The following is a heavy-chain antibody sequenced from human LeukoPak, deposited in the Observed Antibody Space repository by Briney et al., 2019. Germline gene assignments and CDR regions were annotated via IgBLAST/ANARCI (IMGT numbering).Heavy chain of an antibody. J-gene: IGHJ4*02. Sequence: PSQTLSLTCTVSGGSISSGGYYWSWIRQHPGKGQEWIGYIYYSGSTYYNPSLKSRVTISVDTSKNQFSLKLSSVTAADTAVYYCARSVIVVGSFDYWGQGTLVTVSS. CDR2: IYYSGST. CDR1: GGSISSGGYY. D-gene: IGHD3-22*01. CDR3: ARSVIVVGSFDY. V-gene: IGHV4-31*03.